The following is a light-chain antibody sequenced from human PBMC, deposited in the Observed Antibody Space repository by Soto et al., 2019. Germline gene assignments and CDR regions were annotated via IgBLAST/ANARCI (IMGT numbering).Light chain of an antibody. CDR3: QQYNSSQHT. CDR2: DAS. Sequence: DIQMTQSPSTLSASVGDRVTITCRASQSISSWLAWYQQKPGKAPKLLIYDASSLESGVPSRFSGSGSGTEFTLTISSLQPDDFATYYCQQYNSSQHTFGQGTKLEIK. J-gene: IGKJ2*01. V-gene: IGKV1-5*01. CDR1: QSISSW.